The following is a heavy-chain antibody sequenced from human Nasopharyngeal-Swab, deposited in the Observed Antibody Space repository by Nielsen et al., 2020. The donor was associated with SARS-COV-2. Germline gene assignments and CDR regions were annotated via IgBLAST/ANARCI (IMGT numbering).Heavy chain of an antibody. CDR3: ARGRRPNPLD. Sequence: GSLRLSCAVYGGSFSGYYWSWIRQPPGKGLEWIGEINHSGSTNYNPSLKSRVTISVDTSKNQFSLKLSSVTAADTAVYYCARGRRPNPLDWGQGTLVTVSS. J-gene: IGHJ4*02. D-gene: IGHD6-6*01. CDR1: GGSFSGYY. CDR2: INHSGST. V-gene: IGHV4-34*01.